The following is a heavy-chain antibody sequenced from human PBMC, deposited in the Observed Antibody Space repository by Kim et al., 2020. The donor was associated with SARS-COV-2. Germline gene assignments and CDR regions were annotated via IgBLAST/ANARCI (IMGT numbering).Heavy chain of an antibody. Sequence: SETLSLTCTVSGGSISSGGYYWSWIRQHPGKGLEWIGYIYYSGSTYYNPSLKSRVTISVDTSKNQFSLKLSSVTAADTAVYYCAREGDLAAADYYGMDVWGQGTAVTVSS. CDR3: AREGDLAAADYYGMDV. CDR2: IYYSGST. V-gene: IGHV4-31*03. CDR1: GGSISSGGYY. J-gene: IGHJ6*02. D-gene: IGHD6-13*01.